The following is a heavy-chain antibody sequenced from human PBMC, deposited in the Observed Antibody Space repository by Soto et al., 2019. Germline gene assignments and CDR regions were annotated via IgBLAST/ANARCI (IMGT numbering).Heavy chain of an antibody. J-gene: IGHJ5*02. CDR1: GAALNSGNYY. CDR3: ARLRIATNNYKWFDP. Sequence: SETLSLTCSVSGAALNSGNYYWSWIRQVPGKGLEWIGHIYVTGAVDYNPSLRDRITISQDTSEGQFSLNLRLVTAADTAVYYCARLRIATNNYKWFDPWGQGXLVTVFS. D-gene: IGHD2-21*01. CDR2: IYVTGAV. V-gene: IGHV4-31*03.